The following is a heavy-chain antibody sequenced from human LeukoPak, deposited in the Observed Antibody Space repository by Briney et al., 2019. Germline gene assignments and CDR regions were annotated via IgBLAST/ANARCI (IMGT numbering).Heavy chain of an antibody. CDR1: GFTFTTYA. J-gene: IGHJ3*02. D-gene: IGHD3-3*01. V-gene: IGHV3-23*01. CDR3: AKGPNFWLTPIAFPI. Sequence: GGSLRLFCAASGFTFTTYAMSWVRQAPGKGLEWVSGVTGSGGSTYYADSVKGRFTISRDNSKNTVSLQMNSLRAEDTAVYYCAKGPNFWLTPIAFPIWGQGTMVTVSS. CDR2: VTGSGGST.